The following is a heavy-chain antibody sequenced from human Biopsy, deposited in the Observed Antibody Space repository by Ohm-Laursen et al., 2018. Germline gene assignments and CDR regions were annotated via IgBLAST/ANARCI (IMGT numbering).Heavy chain of an antibody. D-gene: IGHD1-26*01. Sequence: SLRLSCAAPGFTFDDYGMHWVRQPTGKGLEWVSGIRRNSAIIDYADSVRGRFTISRDNARRFLFLQMNNLKSEDTAFYYCARDRGGARYGMDVWGRGTTVTVSS. CDR2: IRRNSAII. CDR3: ARDRGGARYGMDV. CDR1: GFTFDDYG. J-gene: IGHJ6*02. V-gene: IGHV3-9*01.